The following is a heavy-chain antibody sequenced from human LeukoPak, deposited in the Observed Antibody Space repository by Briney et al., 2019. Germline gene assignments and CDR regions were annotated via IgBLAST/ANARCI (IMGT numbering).Heavy chain of an antibody. V-gene: IGHV3-9*01. CDR2: ISWNSGSI. J-gene: IGHJ4*02. CDR3: AKEDYGVARY. Sequence: GGSLRLSCAASGFTFDDYAMHWVRQAPGKGLEWVSGISWNSGSIGYADSAKGRFTISRDNSKNTLYLQMNSLRAEDTAVYYCAKEDYGVARYWGQGTLVTVSS. CDR1: GFTFDDYA. D-gene: IGHD4-17*01.